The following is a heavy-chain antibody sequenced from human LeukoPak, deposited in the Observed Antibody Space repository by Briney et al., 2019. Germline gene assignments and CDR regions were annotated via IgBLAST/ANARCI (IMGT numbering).Heavy chain of an antibody. CDR3: AKVHSGSGSYYNDIHWFDP. CDR1: GFTFSSYG. Sequence: GGSLRLSCAASGFTFSSYGMHWVRQAPGKGLEWVAFIRYDGSNKYYADSVKGRFTISRDNSKNTLYLQMNSLRAEDTAVYYCAKVHSGSGSYYNDIHWFDPWGQGTLVTVSS. CDR2: IRYDGSNK. J-gene: IGHJ5*02. D-gene: IGHD3-10*01. V-gene: IGHV3-30*02.